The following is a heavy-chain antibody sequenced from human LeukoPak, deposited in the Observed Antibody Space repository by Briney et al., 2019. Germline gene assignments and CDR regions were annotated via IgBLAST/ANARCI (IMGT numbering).Heavy chain of an antibody. CDR3: AKDTVKVTTIRRVPHYMDV. Sequence: GGSLRLSCAASGFTFSSYAMSWVRQAPGKGLEWVSAISGSGGSTYYADSVKGRFIISRDNSKNTLYLQMNSLRAEDTAVYYCAKDTVKVTTIRRVPHYMDVWGKGTTVTISS. CDR2: ISGSGGST. D-gene: IGHD5-12*01. CDR1: GFTFSSYA. J-gene: IGHJ6*03. V-gene: IGHV3-23*01.